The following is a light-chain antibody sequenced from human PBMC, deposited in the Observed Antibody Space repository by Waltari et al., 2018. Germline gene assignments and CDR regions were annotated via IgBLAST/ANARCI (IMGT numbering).Light chain of an antibody. CDR3: QQRHNWPLT. Sequence: EIVLTQSPATLSLSPGERATLSCRASQSVRIYLAWYQQKPARAPRLLTYDTSNRASGIPARFSGSGSGTDFSLRISSLETEDFAVYYCQQRHNWPLTFGGGTKVEIK. CDR1: QSVRIY. CDR2: DTS. J-gene: IGKJ4*01. V-gene: IGKV3-11*01.